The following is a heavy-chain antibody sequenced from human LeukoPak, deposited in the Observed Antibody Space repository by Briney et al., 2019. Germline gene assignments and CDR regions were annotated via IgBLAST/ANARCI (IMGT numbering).Heavy chain of an antibody. CDR1: GFTFSDYY. CDR3: AAIAAAASGGVWYFDY. CDR2: ISSSGSTI. J-gene: IGHJ4*02. Sequence: GGSLRLSCAASGFTFSDYYMSWIRQAPGKGLEWVSYISSSGSTIYYADSVKGRFTISRDNAKNSLYLQMNSLRAEDTAVYYCAAIAAAASGGVWYFDYWGQGTLVTVSS. V-gene: IGHV3-11*04. D-gene: IGHD6-13*01.